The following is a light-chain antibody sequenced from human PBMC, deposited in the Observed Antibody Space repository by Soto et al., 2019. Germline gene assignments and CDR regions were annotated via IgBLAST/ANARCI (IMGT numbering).Light chain of an antibody. J-gene: IGKJ5*01. CDR3: QQYHTSPPT. CDR2: GAS. CDR1: QSVSSNF. V-gene: IGKV3-20*01. Sequence: IVLTQSPGTLSLSPGERATLSCRASQSVSSNFLAWYQQKPGQAPRLLIYGASSRATGIPDRFSGSGSGTDFIITISRLEPEDFAVYYCQQYHTSPPTFGQGTRLEIK.